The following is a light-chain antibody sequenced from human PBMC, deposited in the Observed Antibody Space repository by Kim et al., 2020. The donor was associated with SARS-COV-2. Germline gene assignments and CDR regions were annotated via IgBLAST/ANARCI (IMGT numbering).Light chain of an antibody. CDR2: AAS. CDR3: QPSNSFPWT. J-gene: IGKJ1*01. CDR1: QGISSW. Sequence: DIEMTQSPFSVPASVGDRVTITCRASQGISSWLALYQQKPGEATKLLIYAASSLQSGGPSRFSGSGSGTDFTLTISSLQAEGFGTYYWQPSNSFPWTFGQGTKVGIK. V-gene: IGKV1-12*02.